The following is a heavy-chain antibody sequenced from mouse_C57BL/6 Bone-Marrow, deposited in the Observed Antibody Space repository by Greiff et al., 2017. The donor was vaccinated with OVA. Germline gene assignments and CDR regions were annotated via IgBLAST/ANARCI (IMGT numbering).Heavy chain of an antibody. Sequence: QVQLQQSGAELARPGASVKLSCKASGYTFTSYGISWVKQRTGQGLEWIGEIYPRSGNTYYNEKFKGKATLTADKSSSTAYMELRSLTSEDSAVDICERSRGAYWGQGTLVTVSA. CDR3: ERSRGAY. V-gene: IGHV1-81*01. CDR1: GYTFTSYG. CDR2: IYPRSGNT. J-gene: IGHJ3*01.